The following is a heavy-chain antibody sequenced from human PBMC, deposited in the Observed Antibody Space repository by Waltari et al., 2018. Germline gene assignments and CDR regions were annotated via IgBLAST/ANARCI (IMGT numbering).Heavy chain of an antibody. D-gene: IGHD6-25*01. CDR3: ARDLPHGYFDV. V-gene: IGHV3-7*01. CDR2: IYLDGSGR. Sequence: EMQLVQSGGGLVQPGGSLRLSCEACGFMFTNYWVTWVRQAPGQGREWVANIYLDGSGRYYADSVKGRFTISRDNAKNSVYLQMSSLRVEDTAVYYCARDLPHGYFDVWGRGALVVVSS. J-gene: IGHJ2*01. CDR1: GFMFTNYW.